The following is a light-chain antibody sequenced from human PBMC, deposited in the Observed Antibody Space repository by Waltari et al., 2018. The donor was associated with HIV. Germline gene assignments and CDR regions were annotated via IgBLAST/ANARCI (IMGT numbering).Light chain of an antibody. Sequence: DIVMTQSPDSLAVSLGERAPINCKSSQSVFYSSNNKNSLAWYQHKPGQPPNLLIYWASTRESGVPDRFSGSGSGTDFTLTISSLQAEDVAVYYCQQYYSAPTFGQGTKVEIK. CDR2: WAS. CDR1: QSVFYSSNNKNS. J-gene: IGKJ1*01. CDR3: QQYYSAPT. V-gene: IGKV4-1*01.